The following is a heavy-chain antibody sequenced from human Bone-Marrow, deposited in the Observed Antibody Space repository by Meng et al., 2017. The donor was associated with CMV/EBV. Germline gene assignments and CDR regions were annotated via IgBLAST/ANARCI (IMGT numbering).Heavy chain of an antibody. CDR3: VRDIGRAGG. V-gene: IGHV3-21*01. D-gene: IGHD3-10*01. Sequence: GESLKISCVASGFTFNTYSLHWVRQAPGKGLEWVSSISSSSSYIYYADSVKGRFTISRDNAKNTLYLQMNSLRAEDTAVYYCVRDIGRAGGWGQGTLVTVSS. J-gene: IGHJ4*02. CDR1: GFTFNTYS. CDR2: ISSSSSYI.